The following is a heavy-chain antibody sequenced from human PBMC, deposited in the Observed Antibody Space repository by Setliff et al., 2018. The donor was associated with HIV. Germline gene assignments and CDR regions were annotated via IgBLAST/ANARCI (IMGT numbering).Heavy chain of an antibody. V-gene: IGHV4-59*06. CDR1: GGSISNYY. Sequence: SETLSLTCTVSGGSISNYYWSWIRQHPGKGLEWIGYIYNSGNPYYHPSLESRGTISVDMSKNQFSLNLSSVTAADTAVYYCARSIAGTGFNYYYFMDVWGKGTTVTVSS. CDR3: ARSIAGTGFNYYYFMDV. J-gene: IGHJ6*03. CDR2: IYNSGNP. D-gene: IGHD6-13*01.